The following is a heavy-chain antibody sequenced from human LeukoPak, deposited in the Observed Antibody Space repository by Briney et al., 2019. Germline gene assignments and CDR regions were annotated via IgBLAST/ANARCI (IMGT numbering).Heavy chain of an antibody. CDR3: ARAPRYGVAYFFDY. J-gene: IGHJ4*02. CDR1: GYTFTNYG. Sequence: ASVKVSCKASGYTFTNYGLSWVRQAHGQGLEWMGWISGYNGDTNYAQKFQARVTMTTDSSASTVYLELRSLRSDDTAVYYCARAPRYGVAYFFDYWGQGTLVTVSS. V-gene: IGHV1-18*01. CDR2: ISGYNGDT. D-gene: IGHD1-14*01.